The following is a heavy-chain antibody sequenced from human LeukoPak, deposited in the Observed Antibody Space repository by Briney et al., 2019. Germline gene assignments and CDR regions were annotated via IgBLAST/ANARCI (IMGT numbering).Heavy chain of an antibody. CDR1: GFTFDDYA. CDR2: ITWNSGSI. V-gene: IGHV3-9*01. Sequence: GGSLRLSCAASGFTFDDYAMHWGRQAPGKGLEWVSHITWNSGSIGYADSVKGRFTISRDSSKNTLYLQMNSLRAEDAAVYYCAKAPVTSCRGAYCYPFDYWGQGTLVTVSS. CDR3: AKAPVTSCRGAYCYPFDY. D-gene: IGHD2-21*01. J-gene: IGHJ4*02.